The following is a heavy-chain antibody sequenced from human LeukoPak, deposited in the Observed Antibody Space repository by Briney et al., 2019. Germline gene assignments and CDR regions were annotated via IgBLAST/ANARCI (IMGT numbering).Heavy chain of an antibody. D-gene: IGHD2-2*01. CDR1: GFTFSSYA. J-gene: IGHJ4*02. CDR3: ARDPHCSSTSCQSIDF. V-gene: IGHV3-23*01. CDR2: ISGSGGST. Sequence: GGSLRLSCAASGFTFSSYAMSWVRQAPGKGLEWVSAISGSGGSTYYADSVKGRFTISRDNSKNTLYLQMNSLRAEDTAVYYCARDPHCSSTSCQSIDFWGQGTLVTVSS.